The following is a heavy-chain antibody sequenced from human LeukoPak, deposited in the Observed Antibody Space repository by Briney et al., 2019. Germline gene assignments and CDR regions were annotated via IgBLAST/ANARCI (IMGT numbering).Heavy chain of an antibody. CDR2: ISTSSDTI. V-gene: IGHV3-48*02. D-gene: IGHD6-19*01. J-gene: IGHJ6*02. Sequence: PGGSLRLSCAASGFTFSSYSMNWVRQAPGKGLEWLSYISTSSDTIYYADSVKGRFTISRGNAKNSLYLQMNSLRDEDTAVYYCARDEAVAGTDYYYYGMDVWGQGTTVTVSS. CDR1: GFTFSSYS. CDR3: ARDEAVAGTDYYYYGMDV.